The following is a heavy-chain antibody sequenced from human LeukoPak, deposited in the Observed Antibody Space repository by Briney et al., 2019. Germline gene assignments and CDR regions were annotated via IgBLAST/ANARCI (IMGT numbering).Heavy chain of an antibody. V-gene: IGHV5-51*01. D-gene: IGHD2-15*01. CDR1: GYSFTSYW. CDR3: ARHILGYCSGGSCYPMYYYMDV. Sequence: GESLKISCKGSGYSFTSYWIGWVRQMPGKGLEWMGIIYPGDSDTRYSPSFQGQVTISADKSISTAYLRWSSLKASDTAMYYCARHILGYCSGGSCYPMYYYMDVWGKGTTVTVSS. J-gene: IGHJ6*03. CDR2: IYPGDSDT.